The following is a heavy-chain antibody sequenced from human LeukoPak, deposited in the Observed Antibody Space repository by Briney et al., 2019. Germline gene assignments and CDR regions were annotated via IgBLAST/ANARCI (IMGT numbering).Heavy chain of an antibody. CDR2: ISSSDYI. J-gene: IGHJ6*02. CDR1: GFTFSDYS. Sequence: PGGSLRLSCPATGFTFSDYSMSWVRQAPGKRLEWVSSISSSDYIYYADSVKGRFTISRDNARNSLYLQMNSLRAEDTAVYYCARSRSVSNYKGMDVWGQGTTVTVSS. V-gene: IGHV3-21*01. D-gene: IGHD5/OR15-5a*01. CDR3: ARSRSVSNYKGMDV.